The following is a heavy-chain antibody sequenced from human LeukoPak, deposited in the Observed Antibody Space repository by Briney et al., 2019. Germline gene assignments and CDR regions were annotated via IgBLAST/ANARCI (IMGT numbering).Heavy chain of an antibody. Sequence: GASVKVSCKASGYTFTSYDINWVRQATGQGLQWMGWMNPNSGNTGYAQNFQGRVTITRNTSISTAYMELSSLRSEDTAVYYCARVPTKNAFDIWGQGTMVTVSS. V-gene: IGHV1-8*03. D-gene: IGHD1-1*01. CDR1: GYTFTSYD. J-gene: IGHJ3*02. CDR3: ARVPTKNAFDI. CDR2: MNPNSGNT.